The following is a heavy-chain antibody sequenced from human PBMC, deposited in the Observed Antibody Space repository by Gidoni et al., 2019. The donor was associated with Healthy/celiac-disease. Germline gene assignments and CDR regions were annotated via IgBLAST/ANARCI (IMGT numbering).Heavy chain of an antibody. CDR3: AKDPVYDSSGRFDY. D-gene: IGHD3-22*01. V-gene: IGHV3-23*01. Sequence: EVQLLESGGGLVQPGGSLRLSCAASGFTFSSDAISWVRQAPGKGLEWVSASSGSGGSTYYEDSVKGRFTISRDNSKNTLYLQMNSLRAEDTAVYYCAKDPVYDSSGRFDYWGQGTLVTVSS. J-gene: IGHJ4*02. CDR2: SSGSGGST. CDR1: GFTFSSDA.